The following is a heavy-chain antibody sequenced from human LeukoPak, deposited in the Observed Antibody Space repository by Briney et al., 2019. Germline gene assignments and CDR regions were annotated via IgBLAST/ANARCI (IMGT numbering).Heavy chain of an antibody. CDR3: AKDPSGYGSGSLGY. V-gene: IGHV3-9*01. CDR1: GFTFSRYG. J-gene: IGHJ4*02. D-gene: IGHD3-10*01. Sequence: GGSLRLSCEASGFTFSRYGMHWVRQAPGKGLEWVSGISWNSGSIGYADSVKGRFTISRDNAKNSLYLQMNSLRAEDTALYYCAKDPSGYGSGSLGYWGQGTLVTVSS. CDR2: ISWNSGSI.